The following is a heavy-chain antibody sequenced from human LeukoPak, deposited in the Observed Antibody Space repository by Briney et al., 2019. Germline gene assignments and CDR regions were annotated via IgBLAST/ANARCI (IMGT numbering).Heavy chain of an antibody. CDR1: GFTFSSYS. CDR2: ISSSSSYI. V-gene: IGHV3-21*01. J-gene: IGHJ4*02. CDR3: AREGISRMVFDY. Sequence: PGGSLRLSCAASGFTFSSYSMNWVRQAPGKGLEWVSSISSSSSYIYYADSVKGRFTTSRDNAKNSLYLQMNSLRAEDTAVYYCAREGISRMVFDYWGQGTLVTVSS. D-gene: IGHD2-15*01.